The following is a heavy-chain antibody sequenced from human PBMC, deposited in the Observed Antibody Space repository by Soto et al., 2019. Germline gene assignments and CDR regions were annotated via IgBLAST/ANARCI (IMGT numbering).Heavy chain of an antibody. CDR1: GGSINTYY. Sequence: QVQLQESGPGLVKPSETLSLTCTVSGGSINTYYWSWIRQPAGKGLEWIGLIYSGGRTNYTPSLQSRVSMSVDTSKHQVSLKLTSVVAADTAVYYCARGPGGFGELSLDDWGQGTLVTVAS. J-gene: IGHJ4*02. V-gene: IGHV4-4*07. CDR3: ARGPGGFGELSLDD. CDR2: IYSGGRT. D-gene: IGHD3-10*01.